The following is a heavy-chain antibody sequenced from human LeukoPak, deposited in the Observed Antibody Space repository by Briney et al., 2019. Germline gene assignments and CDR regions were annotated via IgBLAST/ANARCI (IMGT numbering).Heavy chain of an antibody. CDR3: ARDHCSSTSCYNNYYYGMDV. Sequence: GGSLRLSCAASGFTFSSYSMNWVRQAPGKGLEWVSYISSSSSTIYYADSVKGRFTISRDNAKNSLDLQMNSLRAEDTAVYYCARDHCSSTSCYNNYYYGMDVWGQGTTVTVSS. CDR2: ISSSSSTI. V-gene: IGHV3-48*01. J-gene: IGHJ6*02. D-gene: IGHD2-2*02. CDR1: GFTFSSYS.